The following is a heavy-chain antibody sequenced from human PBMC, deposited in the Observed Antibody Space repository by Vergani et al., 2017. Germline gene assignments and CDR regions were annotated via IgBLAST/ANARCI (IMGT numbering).Heavy chain of an antibody. J-gene: IGHJ4*02. CDR3: ARHSYCSGGSCYSGFDY. CDR2: IIPIFGTA. CDR1: GGTFSSYA. D-gene: IGHD2-15*01. Sequence: QVQLVQSGAEVKKPGSSVKVSCKASGGTFSSYAISWVRQAPGQGLEWMGGIIPIFGTANYAQKFQGRVTITADKSTSTAYMELSRLRSDDTAVYYCARHSYCSGGSCYSGFDYWGQGTLVTVSS. V-gene: IGHV1-69*06.